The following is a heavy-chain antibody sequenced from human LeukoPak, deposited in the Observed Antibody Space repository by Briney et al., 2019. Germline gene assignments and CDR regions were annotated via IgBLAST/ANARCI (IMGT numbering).Heavy chain of an antibody. CDR2: IRYDGTNK. CDR3: AKDMGRRSIAVDGPKYRSAWHLDY. Sequence: TGGSLRLSCAASGFTFSNYGMHWVRQAPGKGLEWVAFIRYDGTNKYYADSVKGRFTISRVNSKNTLYLQMNSLRAEDTAMYYCAKDMGRRSIAVDGPKYRSAWHLDYWGQGTLVTVSS. V-gene: IGHV3-30*02. CDR1: GFTFSNYG. D-gene: IGHD6-13*01. J-gene: IGHJ4*02.